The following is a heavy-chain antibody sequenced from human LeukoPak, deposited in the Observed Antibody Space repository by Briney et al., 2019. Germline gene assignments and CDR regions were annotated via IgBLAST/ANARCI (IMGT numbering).Heavy chain of an antibody. CDR3: ARAMVVVVPAAM. D-gene: IGHD2-2*01. V-gene: IGHV3-30-3*01. CDR1: EFTFSNYA. J-gene: IGHJ4*02. CDR2: ISYDGNSK. Sequence: PGESLKISCAASEFTFSNYAMHWVRQAPGKGLAWVAVISYDGNSKSYANSVKGRFTISRDNSKNTLYLQMNSLRPEDTAVYYCARAMVVVVPAAMWGQGTLVTVSS.